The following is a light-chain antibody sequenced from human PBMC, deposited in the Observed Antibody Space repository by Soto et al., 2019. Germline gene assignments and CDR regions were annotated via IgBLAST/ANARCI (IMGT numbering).Light chain of an antibody. CDR1: QSISGTY. CDR3: QQYGSSTWT. Sequence: DTVLTQSPGTLSLTSGERATLSCRASQSISGTYVAWYQQKPGQAPRLLIYSASTRATGIPDRFSGSGSGTDFTLTISRLEPEDFAVYYCQQYGSSTWTFGQGTKV. CDR2: SAS. V-gene: IGKV3-20*01. J-gene: IGKJ1*01.